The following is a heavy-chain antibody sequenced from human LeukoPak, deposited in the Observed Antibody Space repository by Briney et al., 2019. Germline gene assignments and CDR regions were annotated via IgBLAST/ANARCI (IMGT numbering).Heavy chain of an antibody. V-gene: IGHV4-39*01. CDR3: ARVDTAMATVGYFDY. CDR2: IYYSGST. CDR1: GGSISSSSYY. D-gene: IGHD5-18*01. J-gene: IGHJ4*02. Sequence: PSETLSLTCTVSGGSISSSSYYWGWIRQPPGKGLDWIGSIYYSGSTYYNPSLKSRVTISVDTSKNQFSLKLSSVTAADTAVYYCARVDTAMATVGYFDYWGQGTLVTVSS.